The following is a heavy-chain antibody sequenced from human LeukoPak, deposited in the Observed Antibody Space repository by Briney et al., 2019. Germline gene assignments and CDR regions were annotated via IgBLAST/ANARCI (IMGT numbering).Heavy chain of an antibody. J-gene: IGHJ4*02. CDR1: GGSISSGGYY. CDR3: ARDPGGYEIGNFDY. CDR2: IYYSGST. V-gene: IGHV4-31*03. D-gene: IGHD5-12*01. Sequence: NPSQTLSLTCTVSGGSISSGGYYWSWIRQHPGKGLEWIGYIYYSGSTYYNPSLKSRVTISVDTSKNQFSLKLSTVTAADTAVYYCARDPGGYEIGNFDYWGQGTLVTVSS.